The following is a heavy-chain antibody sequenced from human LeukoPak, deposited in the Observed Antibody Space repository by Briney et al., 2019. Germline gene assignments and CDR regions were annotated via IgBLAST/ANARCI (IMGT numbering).Heavy chain of an antibody. CDR1: SGSISTSSYY. J-gene: IGHJ4*02. CDR2: IYYSGST. Sequence: SSETLSLTCTVSSGSISTSSYYWGWIRQPPGKGLEWIGSIYYSGSTYYNPSLKSRVTISVDTSKNQFSLKLSSVTAADTAVYYCARQIGPLGPFDYWGQGTLVTVSS. V-gene: IGHV4-39*01. CDR3: ARQIGPLGPFDY. D-gene: IGHD1-26*01.